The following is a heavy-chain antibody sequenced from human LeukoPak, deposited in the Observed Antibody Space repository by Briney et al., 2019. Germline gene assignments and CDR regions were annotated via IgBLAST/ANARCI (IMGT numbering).Heavy chain of an antibody. CDR1: GDSVSSNSAA. J-gene: IGHJ5*02. Sequence: SQTLSLTCAISGDSVSSNSAAWNWIRQSPSRGLEWLGRTCYRSKWYNDYAVSVKSRITINPDTSKNQFSLQLNSVTPEDTAVYYCAREVINDSSGYYPNWFDPWGQGTLVTVSS. V-gene: IGHV6-1*01. CDR2: TCYRSKWYN. CDR3: AREVINDSSGYYPNWFDP. D-gene: IGHD3-22*01.